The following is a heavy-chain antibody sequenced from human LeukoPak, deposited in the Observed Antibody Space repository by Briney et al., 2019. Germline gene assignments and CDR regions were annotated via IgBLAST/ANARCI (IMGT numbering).Heavy chain of an antibody. J-gene: IGHJ4*02. V-gene: IGHV4-38-2*01. CDR2: IYHSGST. D-gene: IGHD2-15*01. CDR3: AAYCSGGSCYPGHFDY. CDR1: GYSISSGYY. Sequence: SETLSLTCAVSGYSISSGYYWGWIRQPPGKGLEWIGSIYHSGSTYYNPSLKSRVTISVDTSKNQFSLKLSSVTAADPVVYYCAAYCSGGSCYPGHFDYWGQGTLVTVSS.